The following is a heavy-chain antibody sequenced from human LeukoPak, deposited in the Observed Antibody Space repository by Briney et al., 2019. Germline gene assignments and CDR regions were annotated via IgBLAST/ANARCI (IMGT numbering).Heavy chain of an antibody. V-gene: IGHV3-66*01. J-gene: IGHJ4*02. CDR2: IYSGGTT. D-gene: IGHD4/OR15-4a*01. Sequence: GGSLRLSCAASGFTVINNYMSWVRQAPGKGLEWVSVIYSGGTTYYADSVKGRFTISRDNSKNTLYLQMNSLRADDTAVYYCARDNSDYGIDYWGQGTLVTVSS. CDR1: GFTVINNY. CDR3: ARDNSDYGIDY.